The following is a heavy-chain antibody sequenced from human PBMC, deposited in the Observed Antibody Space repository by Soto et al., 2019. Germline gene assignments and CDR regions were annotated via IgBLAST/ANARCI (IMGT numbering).Heavy chain of an antibody. J-gene: IGHJ5*02. D-gene: IGHD2-2*01. Sequence: QVQLQESGPGLVKPSETLSLTCTVSGGSISSYYWSWIRQPPGKGLELIGYIYYSGSTNYNPSLKSRVTISVDTSKNQVSLKLISVTAADTAVYYCARVLPAATGNWFDPWGQGTLVTVSS. CDR1: GGSISSYY. CDR2: IYYSGST. V-gene: IGHV4-59*01. CDR3: ARVLPAATGNWFDP.